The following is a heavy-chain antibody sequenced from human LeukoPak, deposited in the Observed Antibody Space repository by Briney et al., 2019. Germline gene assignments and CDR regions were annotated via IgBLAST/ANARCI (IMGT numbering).Heavy chain of an antibody. CDR3: AKERWVDIVTGYYNY. D-gene: IGHD3-9*01. CDR1: GFTFSSFG. J-gene: IGHJ4*02. V-gene: IGHV3-23*01. Sequence: GGSLRLSCAASGFTFSSFGMTWVRQAPGKGLEWISSISGSVDSTYYADSVKGRLTISTDNSKNTLYLQMNSLRDEDTAMYYCAKERWVDIVTGYYNYWGQGILVTVSS. CDR2: ISGSVDST.